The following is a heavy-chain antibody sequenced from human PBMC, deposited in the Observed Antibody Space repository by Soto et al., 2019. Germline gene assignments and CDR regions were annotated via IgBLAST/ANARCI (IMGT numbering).Heavy chain of an antibody. Sequence: GSLKLPCAASGSAFIKTWVIWFRRPPRLELEWVGRIKSKTDGGTTDYAAPVNGTFTISRDDSKITPYLQMNSLETEDTDVYYSTLDTIVATICSIDYWGQGPFVSV. CDR1: GSAFIKTW. CDR2: IKSKTDGGTT. V-gene: IGHV3-15*01. CDR3: TLDTIVATICSIDY. J-gene: IGHJ4*02. D-gene: IGHD5-12*01.